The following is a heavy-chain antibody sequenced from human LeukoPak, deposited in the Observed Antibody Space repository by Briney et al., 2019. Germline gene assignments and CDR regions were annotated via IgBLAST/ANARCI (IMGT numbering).Heavy chain of an antibody. V-gene: IGHV1-8*01. CDR3: ARGLGESSSWIRLVGDYGMDV. D-gene: IGHD6-13*01. J-gene: IGHJ6*02. Sequence: GASVKVSCKASGYTFTSYDINWVRQATGQGLEWMGWMNPNSGNTGYAQKFQGRVTMTRNTSISTAYMELSSLRSEDTAVYYCARGLGESSSWIRLVGDYGMDVWGQGTTVTVSS. CDR2: MNPNSGNT. CDR1: GYTFTSYD.